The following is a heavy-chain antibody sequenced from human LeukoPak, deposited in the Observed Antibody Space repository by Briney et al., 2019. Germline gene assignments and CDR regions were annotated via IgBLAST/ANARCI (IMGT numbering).Heavy chain of an antibody. Sequence: GGSLRLSCAASGFTFSDYYMSWIRQAPGKGLEGVSYISSSSSYTNYADSVKGRFTISRDNAKNSLYLQMNSLRAEDTAVYYCARDLTASSPDDYWGQGTLVTVSS. D-gene: IGHD6-13*01. CDR2: ISSSSSYT. CDR1: GFTFSDYY. V-gene: IGHV3-11*06. J-gene: IGHJ4*02. CDR3: ARDLTASSPDDY.